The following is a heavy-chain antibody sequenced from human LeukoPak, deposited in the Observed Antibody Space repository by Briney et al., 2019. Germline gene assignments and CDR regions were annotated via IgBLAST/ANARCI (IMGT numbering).Heavy chain of an antibody. CDR3: ARGAYTFDY. CDR1: GGSISSGSYY. CDR2: IYTSGST. J-gene: IGHJ4*02. Sequence: SQTLSLTCTVSGGSISSGSYYWSWIRQPAGKGLEWIGRIYTSGSTNYNPSLKSRVTISVDTSKNQFSLKLSSVTAADTAVYYCARGAYTFDYWGQGTLVTVSS. D-gene: IGHD1-1*01. V-gene: IGHV4-61*02.